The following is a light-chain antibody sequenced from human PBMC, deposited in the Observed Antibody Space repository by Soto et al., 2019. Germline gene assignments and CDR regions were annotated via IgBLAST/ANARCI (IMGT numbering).Light chain of an antibody. CDR3: QQYNSYSPWT. Sequence: DIQMPQSPSTLSASVGDRVTITCRASQSISSWLAWYQQKPGKAPKLLIYDASSWESGVPSRFSGSGSGTEFTLTISSLQPDDFATYYCQQYNSYSPWTFGQGTKVEIK. CDR1: QSISSW. V-gene: IGKV1-5*01. J-gene: IGKJ1*01. CDR2: DAS.